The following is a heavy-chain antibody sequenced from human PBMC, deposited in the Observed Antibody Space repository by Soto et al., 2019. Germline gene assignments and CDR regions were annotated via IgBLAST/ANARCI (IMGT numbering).Heavy chain of an antibody. CDR2: IYPGDSDT. D-gene: IGHD2-2*01. CDR1: GYSFTSYW. J-gene: IGHJ6*02. V-gene: IGHV5-51*01. Sequence: PGESLKISCKGSGYSFTSYWIGWVRQMPGKGLEWMGIIYPGDSDTRYSPSFQGQVTISADKSISTAYLQWSSLKASDTAMYYCARKPYCSSTSGYHPDYYYGMDVWGQGTTVTVSS. CDR3: ARKPYCSSTSGYHPDYYYGMDV.